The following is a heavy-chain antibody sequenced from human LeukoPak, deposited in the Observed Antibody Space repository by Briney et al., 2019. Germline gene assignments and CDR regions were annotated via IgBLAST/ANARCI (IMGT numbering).Heavy chain of an antibody. Sequence: GSLRLSCAASGFTFDNYRMSWVRQAPRKGLEWVSTVNADGGNTYYADSVKGRFTISRDNSKSTLILQMNSLRVEDTALYYCTKRVKYGGTWDHFADWGQGTLVTVSS. CDR1: GFTFDNYR. CDR3: TKRVKYGGTWDHFAD. V-gene: IGHV3-23*01. J-gene: IGHJ4*02. CDR2: VNADGGNT. D-gene: IGHD1-26*01.